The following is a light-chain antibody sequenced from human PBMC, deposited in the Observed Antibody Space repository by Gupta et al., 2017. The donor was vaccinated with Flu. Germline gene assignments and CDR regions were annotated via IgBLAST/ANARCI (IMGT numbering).Light chain of an antibody. V-gene: IGLV3-21*02. CDR3: EVWDRNSDHYV. CDR1: NIGRKT. J-gene: IGLJ1*01. Sequence: GGDNIGRKTVGWYQGKAGQAPVLVVYGETARPSGMPERCSGSNSGNTATLTISRVGAGDEADYYCEVWDRNSDHYVFGTGTKVTVL. CDR2: GET.